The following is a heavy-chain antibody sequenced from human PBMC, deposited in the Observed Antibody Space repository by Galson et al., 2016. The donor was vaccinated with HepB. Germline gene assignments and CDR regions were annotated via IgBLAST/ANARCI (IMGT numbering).Heavy chain of an antibody. CDR1: GYTFSSYG. D-gene: IGHD3-22*01. CDR2: ISAKNGNT. Sequence: SVKVSCKASGYTFSSYGINWVRQAPGQGLEWMGWISAKNGNTNYAQKVQGRVAMTTDTSTSTAYLELRSLRSDDTAVYYCSRGFSYDSSGSDHWGQGTLVTVSS. CDR3: SRGFSYDSSGSDH. V-gene: IGHV1-18*01. J-gene: IGHJ5*02.